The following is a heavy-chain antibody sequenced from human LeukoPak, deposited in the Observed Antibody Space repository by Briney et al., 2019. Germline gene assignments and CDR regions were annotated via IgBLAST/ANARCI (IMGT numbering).Heavy chain of an antibody. J-gene: IGHJ6*03. D-gene: IGHD2-2*01. Sequence: GGSLRLSCAASGFSFTTYWMTWVRQAPGKGLQWVATIKEDGSEKYYVDSVKGRFTISRENAKNSLYLQMNSLRAEDTAVYYCARSFYGHDPYYCYMDVWGKGTTVTVSS. V-gene: IGHV3-7*01. CDR1: GFSFTTYW. CDR2: IKEDGSEK. CDR3: ARSFYGHDPYYCYMDV.